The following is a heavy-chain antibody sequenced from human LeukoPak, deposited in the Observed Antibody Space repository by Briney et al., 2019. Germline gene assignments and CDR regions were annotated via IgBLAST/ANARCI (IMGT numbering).Heavy chain of an antibody. CDR2: ISSRDGTI. CDR3: ARETVASTFAQ. CDR1: GFTLSDYY. D-gene: IGHD6-19*01. J-gene: IGHJ4*02. V-gene: IGHV3-11*01. Sequence: GGSLRLSCGVGGFTLSDYYISWIRQAPGKGLKWVSDISSRDGTIHFADSVRGRFTISWDNAKNSLYLQMNSLRVDDTAVYYCARETVASTFAQWGQGTLVTVSS.